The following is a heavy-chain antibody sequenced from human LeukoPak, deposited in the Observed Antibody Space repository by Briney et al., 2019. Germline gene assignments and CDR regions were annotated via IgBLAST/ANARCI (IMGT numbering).Heavy chain of an antibody. Sequence: GGSLRLSCAASGFTFSSYAMSWVRQAPGKGLVWVSAISGSGGSTYYADSVKGRFTISRDNSKNTLYLQMNSLRAEDTAVYYCANSKYDYVWGSYPYYFDYWGQGTLVTVSS. CDR1: GFTFSSYA. CDR2: ISGSGGST. J-gene: IGHJ4*02. V-gene: IGHV3-23*01. CDR3: ANSKYDYVWGSYPYYFDY. D-gene: IGHD3-16*01.